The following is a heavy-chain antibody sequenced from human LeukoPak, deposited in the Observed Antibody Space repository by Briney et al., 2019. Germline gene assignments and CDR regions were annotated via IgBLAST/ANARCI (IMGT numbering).Heavy chain of an antibody. V-gene: IGHV4-30-4*01. CDR3: AREVMVRGVTLFDY. Sequence: PSETLSLTCTVSGGSISSGDYYWSWIRQPPGKGLEWIGYIYYSGSTYYNPSLKSRVTISVDTSKNQFSLKLSSVTAADTAVYYCAREVMVRGVTLFDYWGQGTLVTVSS. CDR1: GGSISSGDYY. J-gene: IGHJ4*02. D-gene: IGHD3-10*01. CDR2: IYYSGST.